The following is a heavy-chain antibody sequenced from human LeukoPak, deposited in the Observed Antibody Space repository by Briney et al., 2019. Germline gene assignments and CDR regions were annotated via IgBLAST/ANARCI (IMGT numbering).Heavy chain of an antibody. D-gene: IGHD3-10*01. V-gene: IGHV4-59*12. Sequence: SETLSLTCTVSGGSISGYYWSWIRQPPGKGLEWTGYISFNGNTNYNPSLRGRVTISLDTSKNQFSLKLSSVTAADTAVYYCAKGYYGSGSYEFDYWGQGTLVTVSS. CDR1: GGSISGYY. CDR3: AKGYYGSGSYEFDY. J-gene: IGHJ4*02. CDR2: ISFNGNT.